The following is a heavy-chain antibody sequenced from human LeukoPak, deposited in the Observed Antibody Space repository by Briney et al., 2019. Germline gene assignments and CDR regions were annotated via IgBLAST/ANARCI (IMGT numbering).Heavy chain of an antibody. D-gene: IGHD3-3*01. Sequence: GGSLRLSCAASGFTFSSYGMHWVRQAPGKGLEWVAVIWYDGSNKYYADSVKGRFTISRDNSKNTLYLQMNSLRAEDTAVYYCARGDYYDFWSGYLFFDYWGQGTLVTVSS. CDR2: IWYDGSNK. CDR1: GFTFSSYG. J-gene: IGHJ4*02. CDR3: ARGDYYDFWSGYLFFDY. V-gene: IGHV3-33*01.